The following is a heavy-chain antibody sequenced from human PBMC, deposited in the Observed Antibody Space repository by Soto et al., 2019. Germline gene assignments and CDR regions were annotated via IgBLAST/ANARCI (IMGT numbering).Heavy chain of an antibody. J-gene: IGHJ6*02. Sequence: SETLSLTXAVSGGSISSGDYYWSWIRQPPGKGLEWIGYIYYSGSTYYNPSLKSRVTISVDTSKNQFSLKLSSVTAADTAVYYCARDNILGILYGGMDVWGQGTTVTVSS. CDR1: GGSISSGDYY. D-gene: IGHD3-3*01. CDR2: IYYSGST. CDR3: ARDNILGILYGGMDV. V-gene: IGHV4-30-4*01.